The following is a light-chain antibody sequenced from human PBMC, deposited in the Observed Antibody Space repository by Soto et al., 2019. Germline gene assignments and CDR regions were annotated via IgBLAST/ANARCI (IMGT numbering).Light chain of an antibody. J-gene: IGKJ4*01. CDR2: DTS. V-gene: IGKV3-11*01. CDR1: QSVRSY. Sequence: EIVLTQSPATLSLSPEERATLSCRASQSVRSYLTWYQHKPGQAPRLLICDTSNRATGIPARFSGSGSGTDFTLTISSLEPEDFAVYYCQQRSDWPLTFGGGTRVEIK. CDR3: QQRSDWPLT.